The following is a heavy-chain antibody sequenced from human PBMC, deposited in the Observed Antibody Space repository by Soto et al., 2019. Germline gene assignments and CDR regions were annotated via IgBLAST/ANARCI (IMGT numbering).Heavy chain of an antibody. J-gene: IGHJ1*01. CDR3: ARDVGYCSGGSCYSEYFQH. D-gene: IGHD2-15*01. Sequence: ESGGGVVQPGRSLRLSCAASGFTFSSYGMHWVRQAPGKGLEWVAVIWYDGSNKYYADSVKGRFTISRDNSKNTLYLQMNSLRAEDTAVYYCARDVGYCSGGSCYSEYFQHWGQGTLVTVSS. CDR1: GFTFSSYG. V-gene: IGHV3-33*01. CDR2: IWYDGSNK.